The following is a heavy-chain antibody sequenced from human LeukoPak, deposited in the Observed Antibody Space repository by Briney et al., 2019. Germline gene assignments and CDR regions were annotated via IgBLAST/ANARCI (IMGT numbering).Heavy chain of an antibody. CDR2: INPNSGGT. Sequence: GASVKVSCKASGYTFTGYYMHWVRQAPGQGLEWMGWINPNSGGTNYAQKFQGRVTMTRDTSISTAYMELSSLRSEDTAVYYCARGSNYDILTGYYHYYYYYYMDVWGKGTTVTISS. J-gene: IGHJ6*03. CDR1: GYTFTGYY. V-gene: IGHV1-2*02. CDR3: ARGSNYDILTGYYHYYYYYYMDV. D-gene: IGHD3-9*01.